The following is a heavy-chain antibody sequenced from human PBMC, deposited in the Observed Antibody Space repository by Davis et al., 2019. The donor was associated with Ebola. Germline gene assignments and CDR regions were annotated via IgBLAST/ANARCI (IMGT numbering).Heavy chain of an antibody. D-gene: IGHD2-2*01. Sequence: SETLSLTCTVSGGSIISSSSYWGWIRQPPRKGLEWIGSIYYSGITYYNPSLKSRVTISVDTSKNQFSLKLRSVTAADTAVYYCARVPIVSIVVVTGGWFDPWGQGTLVTVSS. CDR3: ARVPIVSIVVVTGGWFDP. V-gene: IGHV4-39*01. CDR2: IYYSGIT. CDR1: GGSIISSSSY. J-gene: IGHJ5*02.